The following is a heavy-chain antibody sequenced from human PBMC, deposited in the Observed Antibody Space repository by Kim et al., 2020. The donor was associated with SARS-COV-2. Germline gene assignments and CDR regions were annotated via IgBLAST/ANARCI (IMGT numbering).Heavy chain of an antibody. J-gene: IGHJ5*02. CDR1: GGSISGFY. CDR3: AKHGSSSWYGGVRFDP. Sequence: SETLSLTCTVSGGSISGFYWSWIRQPPGKIMEWIGYIYNSGSTNYNPSLKSRVTISLDTPKNQFSLKLNSVTAADTAVYYCAKHGSSSWYGGVRFDPWG. CDR2: IYNSGST. D-gene: IGHD6-13*01. V-gene: IGHV4-59*08.